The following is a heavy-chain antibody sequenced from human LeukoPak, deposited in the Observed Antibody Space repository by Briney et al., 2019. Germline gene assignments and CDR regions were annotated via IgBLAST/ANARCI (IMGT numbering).Heavy chain of an antibody. V-gene: IGHV5-51*01. CDR3: ARQHTSSWYWLDS. CDR2: IYPGDGDT. J-gene: IGHJ5*01. CDR1: GYRFSNYR. D-gene: IGHD6-13*01. Sequence: GESLKIFCKGSGYRFSNYRIGWVRQMPGKGLEWMGIIYPGDGDTRYSPSFQGQVTMSADKSISTAYLQWSSLKASDTAMYYCARQHTSSWYWLDSWGQGTLATVSS.